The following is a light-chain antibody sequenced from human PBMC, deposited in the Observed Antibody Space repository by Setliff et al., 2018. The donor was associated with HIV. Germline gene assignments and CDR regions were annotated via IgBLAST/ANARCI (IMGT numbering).Light chain of an antibody. CDR2: EVT. CDR3: SSYAGCNKI. V-gene: IGLV2-8*01. Sequence: QSALTQPPSASGSLGQSVTITCTGTSSDVGGYNYVSWYQQHPGKAPKLMIYEVTKRPSGVPDRFSVSKSGNTASLTVSGLQAEDEADYYCSSYAGCNKIFGGGTKVTVL. CDR1: SSDVGGYNY. J-gene: IGLJ2*01.